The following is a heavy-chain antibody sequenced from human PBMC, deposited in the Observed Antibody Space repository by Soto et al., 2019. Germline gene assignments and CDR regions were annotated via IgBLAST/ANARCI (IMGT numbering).Heavy chain of an antibody. V-gene: IGHV1-69*06. CDR2: IIPIFGTA. Sequence: WASVKVSCKASGGTFSSYAISWVRQAPGQGLEWMGGIIPIFGTANYAQKFQGRVTITADKSTSTAYMELSSLRSEGTAVYYCATLSKGTYYYYGMDVWGQGTTVTVSS. CDR3: ATLSKGTYYYYGMDV. J-gene: IGHJ6*02. CDR1: GGTFSSYA.